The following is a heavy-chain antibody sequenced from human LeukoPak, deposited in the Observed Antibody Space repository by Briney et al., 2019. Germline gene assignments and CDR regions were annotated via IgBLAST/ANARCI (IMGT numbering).Heavy chain of an antibody. CDR2: TYYRSTWYN. CDR1: GDSVSSNSVT. D-gene: IGHD3-10*01. J-gene: IGHJ4*02. CDR3: ARDTMVRGIIQ. Sequence: SQTLSLTCAISGDSVSSNSVTWNWIRQSPSRGLEWLGRTYYRSTWYNDYAVSVRGRITVNPDTSKNHFSLNLSSVTAADTAIYYCARDTMVRGIIQWGQGILVTVSS. V-gene: IGHV6-1*01.